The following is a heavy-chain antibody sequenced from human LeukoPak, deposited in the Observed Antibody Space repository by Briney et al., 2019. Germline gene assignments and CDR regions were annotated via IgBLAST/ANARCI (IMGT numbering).Heavy chain of an antibody. CDR1: VYTFTNYD. J-gene: IGHJ4*02. CDR2: MNPKSGNT. D-gene: IGHD1-26*01. V-gene: IGHV1-8*01. Sequence: ASVTVSCKASVYTFTNYDINWVRQATGQGLEWMGWMNPKSGNTGYAQKFQGRVTMTRDTSISTAYMELSSLRSEDTAVYYCARVTGSIDYWGQGTLVTVSS. CDR3: ARVTGSIDY.